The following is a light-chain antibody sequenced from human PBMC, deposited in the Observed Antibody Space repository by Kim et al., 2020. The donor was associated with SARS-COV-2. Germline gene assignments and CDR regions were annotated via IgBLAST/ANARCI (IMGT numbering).Light chain of an antibody. CDR3: QQFNDFPIT. Sequence: GDRVTITCRASQGISSALAWYQQKPGKPPKLLIYDASTLESGVPSRFRGSGSGTDFTLTISILQPEDFATFYCQQFNDFPITFGQGTRLEIK. CDR1: QGISSA. V-gene: IGKV1D-13*01. J-gene: IGKJ5*01. CDR2: DAS.